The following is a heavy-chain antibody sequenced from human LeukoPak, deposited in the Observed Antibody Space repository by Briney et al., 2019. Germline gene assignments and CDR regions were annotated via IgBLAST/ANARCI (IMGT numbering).Heavy chain of an antibody. CDR3: ARDDYYDSSGYHPTS. CDR2: TSNRGNTI. CDR1: GFIFTNYF. V-gene: IGHV3-11*04. Sequence: GGSLRLSCAASGFIFTNYFMSWVRQAPGKGLEWVSYTSNRGNTIYYADSVKGRFTISRDNAKNSLYLEMKSLRVEDTAVYYCARDDYYDSSGYHPTSWGQGTLVTVSS. D-gene: IGHD3-22*01. J-gene: IGHJ5*02.